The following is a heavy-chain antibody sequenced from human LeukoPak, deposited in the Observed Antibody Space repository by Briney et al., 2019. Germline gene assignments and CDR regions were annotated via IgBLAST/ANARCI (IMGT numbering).Heavy chain of an antibody. J-gene: IGHJ4*02. CDR3: AREVKHDFDY. Sequence: SVKVSCKASGGTFSSYAISWVRQAPGQGLEWMGRIIPIFGIANYAQRFQGRVTITADKSTSTAYMELSSLRSEDTAVYYCAREVKHDFDYWGQGTLVTVSS. V-gene: IGHV1-69*04. CDR1: GGTFSSYA. CDR2: IIPIFGIA.